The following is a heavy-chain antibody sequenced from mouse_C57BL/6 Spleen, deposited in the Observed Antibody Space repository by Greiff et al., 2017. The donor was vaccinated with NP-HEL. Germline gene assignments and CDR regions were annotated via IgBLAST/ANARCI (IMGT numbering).Heavy chain of an antibody. CDR3: ARGPYYGSREALDY. CDR1: GFTFSDYY. J-gene: IGHJ2*01. Sequence: EVKLVESEGGLVQPGSSMKLSCTASGFTFSDYYMAWVRQVPEKGLEWVANINYDGCSTYYLDSLKSRFIISRDNAKNILYLQMSSLKSEDTATYYCARGPYYGSREALDYWGQGTTLTVSS. V-gene: IGHV5-16*01. CDR2: INYDGCST. D-gene: IGHD1-1*01.